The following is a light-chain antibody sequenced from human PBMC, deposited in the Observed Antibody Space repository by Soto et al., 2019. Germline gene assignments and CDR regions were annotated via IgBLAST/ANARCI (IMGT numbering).Light chain of an antibody. Sequence: DIQMTQSPSSLSASVGDRVTITCRASQGISNFLAWYQQKPGKVPKLLIYAASTLQSGVPSRFSGSGSGTDFTLTIPSLQPEDVATYYCQEYNSAPWTSGQGTKVEIK. CDR2: AAS. CDR1: QGISNF. V-gene: IGKV1-27*01. CDR3: QEYNSAPWT. J-gene: IGKJ1*01.